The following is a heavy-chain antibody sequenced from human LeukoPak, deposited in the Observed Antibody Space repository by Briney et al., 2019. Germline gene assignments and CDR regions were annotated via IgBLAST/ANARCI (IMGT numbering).Heavy chain of an antibody. V-gene: IGHV1-2*06. D-gene: IGHD6-19*01. CDR1: GYTFTGYY. CDR3: ARSGYSSGAPFGY. CDR2: INPNSGGT. J-gene: IGHJ4*02. Sequence: ASVKVSCKASGYTFTGYYMHLVRQAPGQGLEWMGRINPNSGGTNYAQKFQGRVTMTRDTSISTAYMELSRLRSDDTAVYYCARSGYSSGAPFGYWGQGTLVTVSS.